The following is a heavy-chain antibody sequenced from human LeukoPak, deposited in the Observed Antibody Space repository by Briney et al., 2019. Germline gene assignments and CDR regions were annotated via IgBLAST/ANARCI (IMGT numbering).Heavy chain of an antibody. CDR1: GGSISSSSYY. CDR2: VYYSGST. Sequence: SETLSLTCSVSGGSISSSSYYWGWIRQPPGKGLEWIGGVYYSGSTYYNPSLKSRVTISVDTSKNQFSLKLSSVTAADTAVYYCARRGGYNYGFDYWGQGTLVTVSS. V-gene: IGHV4-39*01. CDR3: ARRGGYNYGFDY. D-gene: IGHD5-18*01. J-gene: IGHJ4*02.